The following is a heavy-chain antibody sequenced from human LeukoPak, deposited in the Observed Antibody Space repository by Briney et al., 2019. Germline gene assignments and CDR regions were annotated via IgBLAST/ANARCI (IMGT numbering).Heavy chain of an antibody. V-gene: IGHV3-13*01. D-gene: IGHD3-22*01. CDR1: GFTFSSYD. Sequence: GGSLRLSCAASGFTFSSYDMHWVRHATGKGLEWVSAIGTAGDTYYPGSVKGRFTISRENAKNSLYLQMNSLRAGDTAVYYCARGSYDSSGYCIYYWGQGTLVTVSS. J-gene: IGHJ4*02. CDR3: ARGSYDSSGYCIYY. CDR2: IGTAGDT.